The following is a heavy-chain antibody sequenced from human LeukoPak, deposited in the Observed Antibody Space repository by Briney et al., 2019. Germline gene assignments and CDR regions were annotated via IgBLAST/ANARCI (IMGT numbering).Heavy chain of an antibody. Sequence: ASVKVSCKASGYTFTSYDINWVRQATGQGLEWMGWMNPNSGNTGYAQKFQGRVTITADKSTSTAYMELSSLRSEDTAVYYCARAVQVTTGGLFDYWGQGTLVTVSS. V-gene: IGHV1-8*03. CDR1: GYTFTSYD. J-gene: IGHJ4*02. D-gene: IGHD4-17*01. CDR3: ARAVQVTTGGLFDY. CDR2: MNPNSGNT.